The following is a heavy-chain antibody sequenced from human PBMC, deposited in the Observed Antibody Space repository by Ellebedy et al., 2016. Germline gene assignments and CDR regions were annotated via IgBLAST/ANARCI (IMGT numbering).Heavy chain of an antibody. V-gene: IGHV1-2*02. CDR3: ARVRPWGRGPDGMDV. CDR1: GYTFSDYF. D-gene: IGHD3-16*01. CDR2: VNPNTGGT. J-gene: IGHJ6*02. Sequence: ASVKVSCKASGYTFSDYFMLWVRQAPGQGLEWMGWVNPNTGGTKFAQKFQGKVTMTRDTSISTAYMELSRLTSDDTAVYYCARVRPWGRGPDGMDVWGQGTTVTVSS.